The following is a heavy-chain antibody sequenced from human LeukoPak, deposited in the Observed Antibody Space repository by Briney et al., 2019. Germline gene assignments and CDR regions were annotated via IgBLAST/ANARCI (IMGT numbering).Heavy chain of an antibody. Sequence: EASVKVSCKASGGTFSSYAISWVRQAPGQGLEWMGGIIPIFGTANYAQKFQGRVTITADESTSTAYMELSSLRSEDTAVYYCARDLYYYDSSGYLHPGYWGQGTLVTVSS. CDR3: ARDLYYYDSSGYLHPGY. D-gene: IGHD3-22*01. CDR1: GGTFSSYA. V-gene: IGHV1-69*13. CDR2: IIPIFGTA. J-gene: IGHJ4*02.